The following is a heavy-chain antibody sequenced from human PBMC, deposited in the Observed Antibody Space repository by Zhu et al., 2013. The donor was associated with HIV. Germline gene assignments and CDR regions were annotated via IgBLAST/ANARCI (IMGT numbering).Heavy chain of an antibody. Sequence: QVQLVQSGAEVKKPGASVRVSCKTSGYIFTGYYIHWVRQAPGQGLEWMGWINPNSGDTKYAQKFQGRVTMTRDTPTSTVNMELTRLRSDDTAVFFCARDEGRRITIYKMPGAPGYYMDVWGKGTTVTVSS. J-gene: IGHJ6*03. V-gene: IGHV1-2*02. D-gene: IGHD3-10*01. CDR1: GYIFTGYY. CDR3: ARDEGRRITIYKMPGAPGYYMDV. CDR2: INPNSGDT.